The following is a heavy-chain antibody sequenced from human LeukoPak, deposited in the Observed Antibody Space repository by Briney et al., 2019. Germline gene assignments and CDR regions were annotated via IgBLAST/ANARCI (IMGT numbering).Heavy chain of an antibody. V-gene: IGHV1-3*04. CDR2: INTGSGNT. CDR1: GYTFTTYA. J-gene: IGHJ5*02. CDR3: ARDKNWFDP. D-gene: IGHD2/OR15-2a*01. Sequence: ASVKVSCKASGYTFTTYAIHWLRQAPGQRLEWMGWINTGSGNTKYSQQFQGRVTITRDASASTAYLDLSSLRSEDTAVYYCARDKNWFDPWGQGTPVTVSS.